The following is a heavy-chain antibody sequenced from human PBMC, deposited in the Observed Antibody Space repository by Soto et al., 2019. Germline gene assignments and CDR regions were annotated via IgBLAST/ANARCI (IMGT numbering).Heavy chain of an antibody. CDR3: ARGASSSDNGMDV. V-gene: IGHV3-48*02. CDR2: ISSRSYTI. J-gene: IGHJ6*02. CDR1: GFSFSTYS. D-gene: IGHD6-6*01. Sequence: ESVGGLVQPGGSLRLSCAASGFSFSTYSMNWVRQAPGKGLEWVSYISSRSYTIYYVDSVKGRFTISRDNAKNSLYLQMNSLRDDDTAVYYCARGASSSDNGMDVWGQGTTVTVSS.